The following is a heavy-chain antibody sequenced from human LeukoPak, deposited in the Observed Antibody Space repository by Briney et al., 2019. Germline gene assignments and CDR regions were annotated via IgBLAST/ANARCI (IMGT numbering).Heavy chain of an antibody. CDR1: GFTFSSCS. J-gene: IGHJ4*02. Sequence: GGSLRLSCAASGFTFSSCSMNWVRQAPGKGLEWVSSISSSSSYIYYADSVKGRFTISRDNAKNSLYLQMNSLRAEDTAVYYCAREGVYSGSLVIFRVFDYWGQGTLVTVSS. D-gene: IGHD1-26*01. CDR3: AREGVYSGSLVIFRVFDY. V-gene: IGHV3-21*01. CDR2: ISSSSSYI.